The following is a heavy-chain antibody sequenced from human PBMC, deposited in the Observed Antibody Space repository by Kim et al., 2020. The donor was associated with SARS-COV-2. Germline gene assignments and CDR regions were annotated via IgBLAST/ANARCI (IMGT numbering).Heavy chain of an antibody. Sequence: SETLSLTCAVSGGSITSSSQYWGWIRQPPGKGLEWIGSIYYSGNTYYNPSLKRRVTISVDTSQNQFSLKLNSVTAADTAVYYCARHESVGDHYASESYYKYYYQGMDVWGQGTTVTVSS. CDR3: ARHESVGDHYASESYYKYYYQGMDV. CDR2: IYYSGNT. J-gene: IGHJ6*02. CDR1: GGSITSSSQY. D-gene: IGHD3-10*01. V-gene: IGHV4-39*01.